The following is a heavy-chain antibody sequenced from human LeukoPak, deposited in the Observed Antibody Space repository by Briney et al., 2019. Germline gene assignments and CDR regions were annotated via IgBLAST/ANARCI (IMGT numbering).Heavy chain of an antibody. D-gene: IGHD2-21*02. CDR1: GFTFSSYS. V-gene: IGHV3-21*01. CDR3: ARIGDSAGYYYMDV. J-gene: IGHJ6*03. Sequence: GGSLRLSCAASGFTFSSYSMNWVRQAPGKGLEWVSSISSSSSYIYYADSVKGRFTISRDNAKNSLYLQMNSLRAEDTAVYYCARIGDSAGYYYMDVWGKGTTVTVSS. CDR2: ISSSSSYI.